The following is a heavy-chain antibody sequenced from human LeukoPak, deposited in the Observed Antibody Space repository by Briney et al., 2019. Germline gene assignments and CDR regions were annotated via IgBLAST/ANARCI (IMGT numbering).Heavy chain of an antibody. V-gene: IGHV3-48*03. J-gene: IGHJ5*02. CDR3: ARDEGGSGSYYPNWFDP. D-gene: IGHD3-10*01. CDR1: GFTFSSYE. CDR2: ISSNGSTI. Sequence: GGSLRLSCAASGFTFSSYEMNWVRQAPGKGLEWVSYISSNGSTIYYADSVKGRFTISRDNAKNSLYLQMNSLRAEDTAVYYCARDEGGSGSYYPNWFDPWGQGTLVTVSS.